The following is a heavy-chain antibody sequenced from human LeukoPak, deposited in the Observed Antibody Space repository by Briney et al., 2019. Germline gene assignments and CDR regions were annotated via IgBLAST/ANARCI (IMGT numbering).Heavy chain of an antibody. CDR1: GYTVTGYY. J-gene: IGHJ4*02. Sequence: PSVKVSFKASGYTVTGYYMHCVRQAPGQGLVVMGCINPNSGGTNYAQKFQGRVTMTRDTYISTAYMELSRLRSDDTAVYYCARDRGAFSGYYTFDYWGQGTLVTVSS. CDR3: ARDRGAFSGYYTFDY. D-gene: IGHD3-22*01. CDR2: INPNSGGT. V-gene: IGHV1-2*02.